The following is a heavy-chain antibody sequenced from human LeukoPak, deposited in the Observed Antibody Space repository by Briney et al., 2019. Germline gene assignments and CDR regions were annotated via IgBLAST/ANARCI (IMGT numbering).Heavy chain of an antibody. V-gene: IGHV4-34*01. J-gene: IGHJ4*02. CDR2: INHRGST. CDR3: ARAPGAALD. Sequence: SETLSLTCAVYGGSFSGYYWSWIRQPPGKGLEWIGEINHRGSTNFNPSLKSRVTVSLDTSKNQFSLKLSSATAADTAVYYCARAPGAALDWGQGTLVTVSS. CDR1: GGSFSGYY. D-gene: IGHD2-15*01.